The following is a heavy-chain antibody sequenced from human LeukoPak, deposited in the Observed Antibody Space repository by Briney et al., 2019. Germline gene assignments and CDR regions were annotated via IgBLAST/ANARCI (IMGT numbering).Heavy chain of an antibody. CDR2: IYYSGST. CDR3: ARLYSSSYFDY. V-gene: IGHV4-59*01. J-gene: IGHJ4*02. D-gene: IGHD6-13*01. CDR1: GGSFSGYY. Sequence: SETLSLTCAVYGGSFSGYYRSWIRQPPGKGLEWIGYIYYSGSTNYNPSLKSRVTISVDTSKNQFSLKLSPVTAADTAVYYCARLYSSSYFDYWGQGTLVTVSS.